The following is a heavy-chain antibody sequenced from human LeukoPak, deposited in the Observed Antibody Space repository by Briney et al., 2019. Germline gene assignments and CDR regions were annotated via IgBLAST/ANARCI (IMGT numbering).Heavy chain of an antibody. CDR3: ARLFGDYDDTIRSSYWHGHLDY. D-gene: IGHD3-16*01. V-gene: IGHV1-46*01. CDR1: GYTFTYYS. CDR2: INPSGGST. Sequence: ASVKVSCKASGYTFTYYSMHWVRQAPGQGLEWMGIINPSGGSTNYAQKFQGRVAMTRDTSTSTVYMELRSLRSEDTAVYFCARLFGDYDDTIRSSYWHGHLDYWGQGALVLVSS. J-gene: IGHJ4*02.